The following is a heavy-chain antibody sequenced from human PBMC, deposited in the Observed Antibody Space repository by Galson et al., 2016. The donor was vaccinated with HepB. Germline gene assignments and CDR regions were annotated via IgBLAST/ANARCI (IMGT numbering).Heavy chain of an antibody. Sequence: QSGAEVKKPGDSLGISCKASGYSFNRYWISWVRQMPGKGLEWMGRIDPSDSYTNYSPSFEGHVTISSDKSIATAYLQWTSLKASDTAMYYCARHRSMIAPPLFEIWGQGIMVTVSS. D-gene: IGHD2-21*01. CDR3: ARHRSMIAPPLFEI. CDR1: GYSFNRYW. V-gene: IGHV5-10-1*01. J-gene: IGHJ3*02. CDR2: IDPSDSYT.